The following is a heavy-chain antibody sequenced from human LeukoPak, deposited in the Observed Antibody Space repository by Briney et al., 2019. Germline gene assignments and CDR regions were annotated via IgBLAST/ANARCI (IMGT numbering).Heavy chain of an antibody. CDR3: ASSAPNWALDY. D-gene: IGHD7-27*01. CDR2: ISYDGSNK. V-gene: IGHV3-30*04. J-gene: IGHJ4*02. CDR1: GFTFSSYA. Sequence: GGSLRLSCAASGFTFSSYAMHWVRQAPGKGLEWVAVISYDGSNKYYADSVKGRFTISRDNSKNTLYLQMNSLRSDDTAVYYCASSAPNWALDYWGQGTLVTVSS.